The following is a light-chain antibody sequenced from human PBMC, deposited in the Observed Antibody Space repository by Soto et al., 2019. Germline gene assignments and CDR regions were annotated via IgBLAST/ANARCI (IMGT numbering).Light chain of an antibody. V-gene: IGKV1-5*03. CDR1: QSISSW. Sequence: DIQMTQSPSTLSASVGDRVTITCRASQSISSWLAWYQQKPRKAPKLLIYKASSLESGVPSRCSGSGSGTECTLTISSLRPDDFAPYDCQQYHRYSPLTVGQGTKVEIK. CDR2: KAS. J-gene: IGKJ1*01. CDR3: QQYHRYSPLT.